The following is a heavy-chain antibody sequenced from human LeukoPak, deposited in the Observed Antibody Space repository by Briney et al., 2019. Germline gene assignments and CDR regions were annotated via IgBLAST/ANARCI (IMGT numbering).Heavy chain of an antibody. J-gene: IGHJ4*02. CDR3: ARGGIWFGEPDYFDY. CDR2: IYTSGST. V-gene: IGHV4-4*07. Sequence: SETLSRTGTVSGGSISSNYWSWIRQPAGKGLEWFGRIYTSGSTNYSPSIKGRVTMSVDTAKNQFSLKLSSVTAADTAVYYCARGGIWFGEPDYFDYWGQGTLVTVSS. CDR1: GGSISSNY. D-gene: IGHD3-10*01.